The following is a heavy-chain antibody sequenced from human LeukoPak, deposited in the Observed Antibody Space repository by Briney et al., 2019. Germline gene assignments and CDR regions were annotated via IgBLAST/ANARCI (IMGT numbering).Heavy chain of an antibody. CDR2: IYYSGST. D-gene: IGHD6-19*01. V-gene: IGHV4-39*07. CDR1: GDSITSNSDY. Sequence: KPSETLSLTCTVSGDSITSNSDYWGWIRQPPGKGLEWIGSIYYSGSTNYNPSLKSRVTISVDTSKNQFSLKLSSVTAADTAVYYCARLLNSGEGLVFDYWGQGTLVTVSS. CDR3: ARLLNSGEGLVFDY. J-gene: IGHJ4*02.